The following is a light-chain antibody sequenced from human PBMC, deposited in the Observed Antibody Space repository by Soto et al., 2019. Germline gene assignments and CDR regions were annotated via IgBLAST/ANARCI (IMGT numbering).Light chain of an antibody. CDR2: AGY. V-gene: IGKV1-9*01. Sequence: IHRTHSPSILSASVVYRVTLTCLASQDVSDFLAWYQHPPGKAPNLLIYAGYTLQSGVPSRFSGSGSGTEFSLTITGLQPEDFVTYYCQYLNGAPTITFGQGTRLEIK. CDR1: QDVSDF. J-gene: IGKJ5*01. CDR3: QYLNGAPTIT.